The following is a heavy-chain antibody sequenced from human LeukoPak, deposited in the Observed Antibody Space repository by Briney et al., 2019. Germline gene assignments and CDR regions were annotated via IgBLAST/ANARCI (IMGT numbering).Heavy chain of an antibody. V-gene: IGHV3-23*01. CDR3: AKGTVRSCSGPSCYPLDS. CDR2: VTDAGGNT. CDR1: GFTFSSYA. Sequence: GGSLRLSCATSGFTFSSYAMTWVRQAPVKGLEWLSVVTDAGGNTYHADSVKGRFTISRDNSKNTVYLEMNSLRVEDTAVYYCAKGTVRSCSGPSCYPLDSWGQGTLVTVSS. D-gene: IGHD2-15*01. J-gene: IGHJ4*02.